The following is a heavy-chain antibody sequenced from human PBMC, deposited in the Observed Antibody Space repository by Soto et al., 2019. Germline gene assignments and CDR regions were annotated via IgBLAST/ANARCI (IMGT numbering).Heavy chain of an antibody. CDR3: AKDISFDTSAYKY. CDR1: GFTFSTYG. Sequence: EVQLLESGGGLVQPGGSLRLSCTASGFTFSTYGMSWVRQAPGKGLEWVSSLSGDGTTTYYIDSVKGRFTISRDNSRNTLSLQMNSLRTEDTAIYYCAKDISFDTSAYKYWGQGILVAVSS. V-gene: IGHV3-23*01. D-gene: IGHD3-22*01. J-gene: IGHJ4*02. CDR2: LSGDGTTT.